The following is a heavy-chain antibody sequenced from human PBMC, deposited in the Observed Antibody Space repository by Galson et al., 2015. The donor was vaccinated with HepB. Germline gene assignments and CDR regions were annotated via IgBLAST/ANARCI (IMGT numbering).Heavy chain of an antibody. CDR3: ARDQGDDYVNYYYYHGMDV. J-gene: IGHJ6*02. Sequence: SLRLSCAASEFTVNSNHMSWVRQAPGKGLEWVAVIYTDANTNYADSVKGRFTISRAKSENTLYLQMYSLGPEDTAVYYCARDQGDDYVNYYYYHGMDVWGQGTTVTVSS. CDR2: IYTDANT. CDR1: EFTVNSNH. D-gene: IGHD4-17*01. V-gene: IGHV3-66*02.